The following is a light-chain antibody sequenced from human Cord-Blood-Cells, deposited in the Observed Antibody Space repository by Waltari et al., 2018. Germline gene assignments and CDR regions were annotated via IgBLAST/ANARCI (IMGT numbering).Light chain of an antibody. CDR2: EGN. CDR1: SSDVGSYNL. J-gene: IGLJ2*01. V-gene: IGLV2-23*01. Sequence: QSALTQPASVSGSPGQSITISCTGTSSDVGSYNLVSWYQQHPGKAPKLMIYEGNKRPSGFSNRFSGSKSGNTASLTISGLQAEDEADYYCCSYAGSGVVFGGGTKLTVL. CDR3: CSYAGSGVV.